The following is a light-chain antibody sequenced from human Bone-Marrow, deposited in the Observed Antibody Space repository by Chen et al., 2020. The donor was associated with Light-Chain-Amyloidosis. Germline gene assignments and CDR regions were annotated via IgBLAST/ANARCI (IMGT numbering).Light chain of an antibody. V-gene: IGKV3-20*01. CDR3: QQYGTSPLT. CDR1: QTISSNY. CDR2: GSS. J-gene: IGKJ4*01. Sequence: EIVLTQSPGTLSLSPGEGANLSCRASQTISSNYLTWYQQKFGQAPRLLIYGSSSRATGIPDRFTGSGSGTDFTLTISRLEPGDFAMYYCQQYGTSPLTFGGGTKVEIK.